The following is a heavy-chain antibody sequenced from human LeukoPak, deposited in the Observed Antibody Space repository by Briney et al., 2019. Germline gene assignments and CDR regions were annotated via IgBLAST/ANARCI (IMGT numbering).Heavy chain of an antibody. D-gene: IGHD3-10*01. V-gene: IGHV1-18*01. CDR3: ARSYYYGSGSEKCWFDP. CDR1: GGTFSSYA. J-gene: IGHJ5*02. Sequence: GASVKVSCKTSGGTFSSYAISWVRQAPGQGLEWMGWISAYNGNTNYAQKLQGRVTMTTDTSTSTAYMELRSLRSDDTAVYYCARSYYYGSGSEKCWFDPWGQGTLVTVSS. CDR2: ISAYNGNT.